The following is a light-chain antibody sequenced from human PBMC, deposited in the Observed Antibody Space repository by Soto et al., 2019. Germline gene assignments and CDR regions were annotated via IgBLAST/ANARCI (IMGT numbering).Light chain of an antibody. Sequence: EIILTQSPASLSVSPGERATLSCRASQSVNNNLAWYQQKPGQAPRLLIYGASTRATGIPGRFRGSGSGTEFTLTITSLQSEDFAVYYCQQYNNWPLTFGPGTKVDIK. CDR1: QSVNNN. CDR2: GAS. V-gene: IGKV3-15*01. J-gene: IGKJ3*01. CDR3: QQYNNWPLT.